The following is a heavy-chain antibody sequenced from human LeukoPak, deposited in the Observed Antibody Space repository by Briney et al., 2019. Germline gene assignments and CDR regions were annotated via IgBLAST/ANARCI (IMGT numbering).Heavy chain of an antibody. Sequence: ASVKVSCKASGYTFSSYYVHWVRQAPGQGLEWMGMIIPSDGFTSYAQKFQGRVTMTRDMSTSTVYMELSSLRAEDTAVYYCARSPGSSGYPSLDAFDIWGQGTMVTVSS. CDR3: ARSPGSSGYPSLDAFDI. CDR1: GYTFSSYY. D-gene: IGHD3-22*01. CDR2: IIPSDGFT. J-gene: IGHJ3*02. V-gene: IGHV1-46*01.